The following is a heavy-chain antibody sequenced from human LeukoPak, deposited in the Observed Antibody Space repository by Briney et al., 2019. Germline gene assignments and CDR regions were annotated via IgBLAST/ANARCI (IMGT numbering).Heavy chain of an antibody. CDR2: IYYSGST. J-gene: IGHJ4*02. CDR3: ARGPDFWSGYYSFDY. CDR1: GGSISSYY. V-gene: IGHV4-59*01. D-gene: IGHD3-3*01. Sequence: SETLSLTCAVSGGSISSYYWSWIRQPPGKGLEWIGYIYYSGSTNYNPSLKSRVTISVDTSKNQFSLKLSSVTAADTAVYYCARGPDFWSGYYSFDYWGQGTPVTVSS.